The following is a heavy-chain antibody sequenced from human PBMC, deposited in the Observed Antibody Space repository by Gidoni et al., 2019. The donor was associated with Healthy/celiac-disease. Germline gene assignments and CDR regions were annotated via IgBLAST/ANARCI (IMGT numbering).Heavy chain of an antibody. CDR1: GFTFSSYA. J-gene: IGHJ1*01. Sequence: EVQLLESGGGLVQPGGSLRLSCAASGFTFSSYAMSWVRQAPGKGLVWVSAISGSGGSTYYADSVKGRFPISRDNSKNTLYLQMNSLRAEDTAVYYCAKDRLVGAKQAEYFQHWGQGTLVTVSS. CDR2: ISGSGGST. CDR3: AKDRLVGAKQAEYFQH. V-gene: IGHV3-23*01. D-gene: IGHD1-26*01.